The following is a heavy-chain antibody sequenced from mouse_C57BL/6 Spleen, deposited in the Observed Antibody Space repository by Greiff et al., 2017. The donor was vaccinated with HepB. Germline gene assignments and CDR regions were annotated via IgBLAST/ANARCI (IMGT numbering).Heavy chain of an antibody. Sequence: QVHVKQPGAELVRPGTSVKLSCKASGYTFTSYWMHWVKQRPGQGLEWIGVIDPSDSYTNYNQKFKGKATLTVDTSSSTAYMQLSSLTSEDSAVYYCARSGKYGKFFAYWGQGTLVTVSA. D-gene: IGHD5-1-1*01. J-gene: IGHJ3*01. CDR2: IDPSDSYT. CDR3: ARSGKYGKFFAY. V-gene: IGHV1-59*01. CDR1: GYTFTSYW.